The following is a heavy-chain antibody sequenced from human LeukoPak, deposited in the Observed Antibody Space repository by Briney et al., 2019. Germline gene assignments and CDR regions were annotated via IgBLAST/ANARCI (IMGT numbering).Heavy chain of an antibody. CDR2: IIPIFGTA. Sequence: VASVKVSCRASGGTFSSYAISWVRQAPGQGLEWMGGIIPIFGTANYAQKFQGRVTITADESTSTAYVELSSLRSEDTAVYYCARGIVVVPDAFDIWGQGTMVTVSS. V-gene: IGHV1-69*13. CDR3: ARGIVVVPDAFDI. CDR1: GGTFSSYA. J-gene: IGHJ3*02. D-gene: IGHD3-22*01.